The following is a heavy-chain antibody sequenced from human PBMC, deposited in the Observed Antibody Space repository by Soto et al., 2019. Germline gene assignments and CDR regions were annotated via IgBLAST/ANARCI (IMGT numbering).Heavy chain of an antibody. CDR3: AKDSREGGIAAAGDYYYYYGMDV. CDR1: GFTFSSYA. D-gene: IGHD6-13*01. Sequence: EVQLLESGGGLVQPGGSLRLSCAASGFTFSSYAMSWVRQAPGKGLEWVSAISGSGGSTYYADSVKGRFTISRDNSKNTLYLQMNSLRAEDTAVYYCAKDSREGGIAAAGDYYYYYGMDVWGQGTTVTVSS. CDR2: ISGSGGST. J-gene: IGHJ6*02. V-gene: IGHV3-23*01.